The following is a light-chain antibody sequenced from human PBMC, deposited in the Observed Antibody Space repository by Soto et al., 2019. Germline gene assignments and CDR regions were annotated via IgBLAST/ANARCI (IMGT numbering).Light chain of an antibody. CDR1: SGDIGGYNY. CDR2: EVT. Sequence: QSALTQPASVSGSPGQSITISCTGTSGDIGGYNYVSWYQQHPGKAPKLLISEVTNRPSGVSNRFSGSKSGNTASLTISGLQAEDEADYYCAAWDDSLNGGVFGGGTKLTVL. J-gene: IGLJ3*02. CDR3: AAWDDSLNGGV. V-gene: IGLV2-14*01.